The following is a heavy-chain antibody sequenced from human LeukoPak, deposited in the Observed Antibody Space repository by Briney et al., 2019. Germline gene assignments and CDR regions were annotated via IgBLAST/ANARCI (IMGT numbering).Heavy chain of an antibody. J-gene: IGHJ6*03. V-gene: IGHV1-8*01. D-gene: IGHD3-3*01. CDR1: GYTFTSYG. CDR2: MNANSGNT. CDR3: ATGVLEWLSRPRDRYMDV. Sequence: GASVKVSCKASGYTFTSYGINWVRQATGQGLEWMGWMNANSGNTGYAQKFQGRVTMTRNTSISTDYMGLSSLRSEDTAVYYCATGVLEWLSRPRDRYMDVWGKGTTVTVSS.